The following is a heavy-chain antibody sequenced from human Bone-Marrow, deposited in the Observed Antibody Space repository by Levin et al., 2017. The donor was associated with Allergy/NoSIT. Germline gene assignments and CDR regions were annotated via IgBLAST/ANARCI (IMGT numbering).Heavy chain of an antibody. CDR2: INHSGST. D-gene: IGHD3-3*01. CDR3: ARGLTNRYDFWSGKDRRFDP. J-gene: IGHJ5*02. Sequence: SQTLSLTCAVYGGSFRGYYWSWIRPPPGKGLEWIGEINHSGSTNYNPSLKSRVTISVDTSKNQFSLKLSSVTAADTAVYYCARGLTNRYDFWSGKDRRFDPWGQGTLVTVSS. V-gene: IGHV4-34*01. CDR1: GGSFRGYY.